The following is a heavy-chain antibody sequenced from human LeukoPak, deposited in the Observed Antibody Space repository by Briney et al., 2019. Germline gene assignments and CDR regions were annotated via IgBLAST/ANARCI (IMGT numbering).Heavy chain of an antibody. V-gene: IGHV1-69*05. CDR1: GGTFSSYA. CDR2: IIPIFGTA. CDR3: ASSANIVGATTPLRRYYYMDV. J-gene: IGHJ6*03. Sequence: GASVKVSCKASGGTFSSYAISWVRQAPGQGLEWMGGIIPIFGTANYAQKFQGRVTITTDESTSTAYMELSSLRSEDTAVYYCASSANIVGATTPLRRYYYMDVWGKGTTVTVSS. D-gene: IGHD1-26*01.